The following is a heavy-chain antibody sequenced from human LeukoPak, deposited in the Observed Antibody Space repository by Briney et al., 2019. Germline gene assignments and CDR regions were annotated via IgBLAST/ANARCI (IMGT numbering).Heavy chain of an antibody. Sequence: ASETLSLTCTVSGGSISSYYWSWIRQAAGKGLEWIGRIYTSGSTNYNPSLKSRVTMSVDTSKNQFSLKLSSVTAADTAVYYCARDLDYYDNAFDIWGQGTMVTVSS. CDR3: ARDLDYYDNAFDI. CDR1: GGSISSYY. CDR2: IYTSGST. D-gene: IGHD3-22*01. V-gene: IGHV4-4*07. J-gene: IGHJ3*02.